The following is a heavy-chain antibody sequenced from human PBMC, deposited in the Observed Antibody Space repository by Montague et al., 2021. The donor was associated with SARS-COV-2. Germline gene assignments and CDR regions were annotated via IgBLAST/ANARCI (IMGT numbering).Heavy chain of an antibody. V-gene: IGHV4-4*08. D-gene: IGHD4/OR15-4a*01. CDR2: VYSSGTT. CDR3: ATLTQSNGDF. Sequence: SETLSLTCTVSSDSINSYYWGWIRQPPGKRLEWLGYVYSSGTTNYNPSLNSRIAISVDTSKNQVSLRLDSVTAADTAIYYCATLTQSNGDFWGQGALITV. J-gene: IGHJ4*02. CDR1: SDSINSYY.